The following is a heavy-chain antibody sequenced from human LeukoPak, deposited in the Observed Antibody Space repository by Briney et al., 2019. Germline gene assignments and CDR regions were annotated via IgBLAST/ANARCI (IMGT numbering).Heavy chain of an antibody. V-gene: IGHV3-53*01. J-gene: IGHJ4*02. CDR3: ARLYGSGSYYKFPFLDY. D-gene: IGHD3-10*01. CDR1: GFTVSSNY. Sequence: GGSLRLSCAASGFTVSSNYMSWVRQAPGKGLEWVSVIYSGGSTYYADSVKGRFTISRDNSKNTLHLQMNSLRAEDTAVYYCARLYGSGSYYKFPFLDYWGQGTLVTVSS. CDR2: IYSGGST.